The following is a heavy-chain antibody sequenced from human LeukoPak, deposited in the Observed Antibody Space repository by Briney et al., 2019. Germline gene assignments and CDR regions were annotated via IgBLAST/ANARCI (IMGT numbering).Heavy chain of an antibody. D-gene: IGHD3-22*01. J-gene: IGHJ6*02. Sequence: ASVKVSCKASGYTFTGYYMHWVRQAPGHGLEWMGWINPNSGGTDYAQKFQGRVTMTRDTSISTAYMELSSLRSEDTAVYYCASIPIDSSGYQQRRGYYYGMDVWGQGTTVTVSS. V-gene: IGHV1-2*02. CDR2: INPNSGGT. CDR1: GYTFTGYY. CDR3: ASIPIDSSGYQQRRGYYYGMDV.